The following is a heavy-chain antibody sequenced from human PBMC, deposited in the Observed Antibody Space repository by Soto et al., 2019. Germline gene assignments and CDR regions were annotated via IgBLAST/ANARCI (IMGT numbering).Heavy chain of an antibody. CDR3: GRGASGSYRLDY. D-gene: IGHD3-10*01. J-gene: IGHJ4*02. CDR1: GFTFSNYW. CDR2: INGDGTGT. V-gene: IGHV3-74*01. Sequence: EVQLVESGGGLVQPGGSLRLSCAASGFTFSNYWMHWVRQAPGKGLVWVSRINGDGTGTNYADSVKGQSTISRDNAKNTLYLQMNSLRAEDTAVYYCGRGASGSYRLDYWGQGTLVTVSS.